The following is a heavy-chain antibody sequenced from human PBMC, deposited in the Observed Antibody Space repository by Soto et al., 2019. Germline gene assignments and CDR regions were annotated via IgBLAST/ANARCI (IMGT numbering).Heavy chain of an antibody. D-gene: IGHD3-10*01. Sequence: QLQLQESGPGLVKPSETLSLTCTVSGGSISSSSYYWGWIRQPPGKGLEWIGSIYYSGSTYYNPFLKSRVTISVDTSKNQFSLKLSSVTAADTAVYYCARPNYYGSGQYFDYWGQGTLVTVSS. CDR3: ARPNYYGSGQYFDY. V-gene: IGHV4-39*01. CDR2: IYYSGST. CDR1: GGSISSSSYY. J-gene: IGHJ4*02.